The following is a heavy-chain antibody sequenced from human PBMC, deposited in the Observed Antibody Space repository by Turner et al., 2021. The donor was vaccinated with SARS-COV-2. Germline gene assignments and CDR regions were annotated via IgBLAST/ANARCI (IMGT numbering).Heavy chain of an antibody. CDR2: IRSSSSYI. V-gene: IGHV3-21*01. CDR1: GFTVSSYS. D-gene: IGHD3-22*01. CDR3: ARDVPTYYYDSSGYYTDAFDI. J-gene: IGHJ3*02. Sequence: EVQMVESGGGLVKPGGSLRLSCVASGFTVSSYSMNWVRQASGKGLEWVSSIRSSSSYIYYADSVKGRFTISRDNAKNSLYLQMNSLRAEDTAVYYCARDVPTYYYDSSGYYTDAFDIWGQGTMVTVSS.